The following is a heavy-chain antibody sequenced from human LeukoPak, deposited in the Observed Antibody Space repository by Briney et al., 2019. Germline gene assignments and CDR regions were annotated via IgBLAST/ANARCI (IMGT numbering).Heavy chain of an antibody. J-gene: IGHJ5*02. CDR3: AGGDYYGSGSARRHWFDP. Sequence: GGSLRLSCAASGFTFSDYYMSWIRQAPGKGLEWVSYISSSGSTIYYADSVKGRFTISRDNAKNSLYLQMNSLRAEDTAVYYCAGGDYYGSGSARRHWFDPWGQGTLVTVSS. V-gene: IGHV3-11*04. CDR2: ISSSGSTI. CDR1: GFTFSDYY. D-gene: IGHD3-10*01.